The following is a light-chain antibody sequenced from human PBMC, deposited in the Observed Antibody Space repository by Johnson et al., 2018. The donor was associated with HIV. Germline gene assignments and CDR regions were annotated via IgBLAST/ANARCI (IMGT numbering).Light chain of an antibody. V-gene: IGLV1-51*01. CDR3: GTWDSSLRVGF. CDR2: DNN. J-gene: IGLJ1*01. CDR1: SSNIGNNY. Sequence: QSVLTQPPSVSAAPGQKVTISCSGSSSNIGNNYVSWYQQLPGTAPKLLIYDNNKRPSGIPDRFSGSKSGTSATLGITGLQTGDAADYYCGTWDSSLRVGFLGTGTKVTGL.